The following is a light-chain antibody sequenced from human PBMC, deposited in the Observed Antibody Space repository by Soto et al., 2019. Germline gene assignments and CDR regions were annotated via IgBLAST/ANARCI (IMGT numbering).Light chain of an antibody. Sequence: DIQLTQSPSSVSASVGDRVTITCRSSQDINSGLAWYQQKPGLAPKLLIYTASSLQGGVPSRFSGSRSGTDFTLTISSLQPEDLATYYCQQRKSVPLAFCGVTKMDIK. J-gene: IGKJ4*01. CDR1: QDINSG. CDR3: QQRKSVPLA. V-gene: IGKV1-12*01. CDR2: TAS.